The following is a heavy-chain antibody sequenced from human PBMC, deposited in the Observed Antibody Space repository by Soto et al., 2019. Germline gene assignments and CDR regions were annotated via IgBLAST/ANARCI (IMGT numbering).Heavy chain of an antibody. CDR1: GGSISSSNW. CDR2: IYHRGST. J-gene: IGHJ6*02. Sequence: QVQLQESGPGLVKPSGTLSLTSAVSGGSISSSNWWRCVRQPPGKGLEWIGEIYHRGSTNYNPSLKSRVTISVDKSKNQFSLKLSSVTAADTAVYYCARDRRVVAARRDYYYGMDVWGQGTTVTVSS. CDR3: ARDRRVVAARRDYYYGMDV. V-gene: IGHV4-4*02. D-gene: IGHD6-6*01.